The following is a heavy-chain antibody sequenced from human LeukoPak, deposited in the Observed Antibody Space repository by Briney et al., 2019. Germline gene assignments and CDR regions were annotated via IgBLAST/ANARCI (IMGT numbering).Heavy chain of an antibody. D-gene: IGHD3-3*01. J-gene: IGHJ4*02. CDR3: AINLRFLEWLNNDFDY. CDR1: GYTFTSYA. Sequence: ASVKVSCKASGYTFTSYAMNWVRQAPGQGLEWMGWINTNTGNPTYAQGFTGRFAFSLDTSVSTAYLQISSLKAEDTAVYYCAINLRFLEWLNNDFDYWGQGTLVTVSS. CDR2: INTNTGNP. V-gene: IGHV7-4-1*02.